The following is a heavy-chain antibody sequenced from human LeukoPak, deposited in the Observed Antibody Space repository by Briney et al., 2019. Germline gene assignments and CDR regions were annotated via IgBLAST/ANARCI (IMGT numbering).Heavy chain of an antibody. J-gene: IGHJ4*02. CDR2: IRYDGSNK. CDR3: AKGERGYQLLYDDFDY. CDR1: GFTFSSYG. Sequence: GGSLRLSCAASGFTFSSYGMHWVRQAPGKGLEWVAFIRYDGSNKYYADSVKGRFTISRDNSKNTLYLQMNSLRAEDTAVYYCAKGERGYQLLYDDFDYWGQGTLVTVSS. V-gene: IGHV3-30*02. D-gene: IGHD2-2*02.